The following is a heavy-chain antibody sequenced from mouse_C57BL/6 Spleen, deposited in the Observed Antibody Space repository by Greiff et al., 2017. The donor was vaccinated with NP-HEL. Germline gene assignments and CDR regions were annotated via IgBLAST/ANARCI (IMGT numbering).Heavy chain of an antibody. CDR2: IYPGDGDT. Sequence: VQRVESGAELVKPGASVKISCKASGYAFSSYWMNWVKQRPGKGLEWMGQIYPGDGDTNYNGKFKGKATLTADKSSSTAYMQLSSLTSEDSAVYFCARELFFAYWGQGTLVTVSA. J-gene: IGHJ3*01. CDR3: ARELFFAY. V-gene: IGHV1-80*01. CDR1: GYAFSSYW.